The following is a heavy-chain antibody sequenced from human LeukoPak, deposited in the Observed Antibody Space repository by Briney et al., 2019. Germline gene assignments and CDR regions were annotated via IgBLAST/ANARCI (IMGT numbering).Heavy chain of an antibody. CDR3: AKSPLDIVVVPAAKMLGDYFDY. CDR2: IRYDGSNK. J-gene: IGHJ4*02. D-gene: IGHD2-2*03. Sequence: GGSLRLSCAASGFAFSSYGMHWVRQAPGKGLEWGAFIRYDGSNKYYADSVKGRFTISRDNSKNTLYLQMNSLRAEDTAVYYCAKSPLDIVVVPAAKMLGDYFDYWGQGTLVTVSS. CDR1: GFAFSSYG. V-gene: IGHV3-30*02.